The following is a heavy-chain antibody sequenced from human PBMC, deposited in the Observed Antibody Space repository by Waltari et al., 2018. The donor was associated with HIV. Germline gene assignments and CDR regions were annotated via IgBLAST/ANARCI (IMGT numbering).Heavy chain of an antibody. CDR2: IIPIFGTA. D-gene: IGHD6-6*01. CDR3: ARDQSSSSAATSYYYYGMDV. Sequence: QVQLVQSGAEVKKPGSSVKVSCKASGGTFSSYAISWVRQAPGQGLEWMGGIIPIFGTANYAQKFQGRVTITADESTSTAYMELSSLRSEDTAVDYCARDQSSSSAATSYYYYGMDVWGQGTTVTVSS. CDR1: GGTFSSYA. V-gene: IGHV1-69*01. J-gene: IGHJ6*02.